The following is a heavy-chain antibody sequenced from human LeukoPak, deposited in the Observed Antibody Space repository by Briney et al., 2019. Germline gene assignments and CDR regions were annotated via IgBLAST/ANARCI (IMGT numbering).Heavy chain of an antibody. D-gene: IGHD3-3*01. CDR2: INPNSGGT. Sequence: ASVKVSCKASGYTFTGYYMHWVRQAPGQGLEWMGWINPNSGGTNYAQKFQGRVTMTRDTSISTAYMELSRLRSDDTAVYYCARDRLEHYDFWSGYYRLGAFDIWGQGTMVTVSS. CDR3: ARDRLEHYDFWSGYYRLGAFDI. J-gene: IGHJ3*02. V-gene: IGHV1-2*02. CDR1: GYTFTGYY.